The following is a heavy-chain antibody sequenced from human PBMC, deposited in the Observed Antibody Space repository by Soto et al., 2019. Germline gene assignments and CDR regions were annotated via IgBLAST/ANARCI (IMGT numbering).Heavy chain of an antibody. CDR2: ISWNSGSI. Sequence: VRLSCAASGFTFDDYAMHWVRQAPGKGLEWVSGISWNSGSIGYADSVKGRFTISRDNAKNSLYLQMNSLRSEDTALYYCAKDMGYDLSPLGYFDYWGQGTLVTVSS. J-gene: IGHJ4*02. CDR3: AKDMGYDLSPLGYFDY. V-gene: IGHV3-9*01. CDR1: GFTFDDYA. D-gene: IGHD5-12*01.